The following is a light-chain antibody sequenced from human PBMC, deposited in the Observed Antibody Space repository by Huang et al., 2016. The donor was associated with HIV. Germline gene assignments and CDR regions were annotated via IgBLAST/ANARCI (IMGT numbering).Light chain of an antibody. CDR2: GAA. J-gene: IGKJ1*01. CDR1: QSVSRSY. CDR3: QQFGMSPWT. Sequence: EIVLTQSPGTLSLSPGERATLSCRASQSVSRSYLAWYQQKPGQAPRLLIYGAASRATGIPDRFSGSVYGTDFTLTITRLEPEDFAVYYCQQFGMSPWTFGQGTKVDIK. V-gene: IGKV3-20*01.